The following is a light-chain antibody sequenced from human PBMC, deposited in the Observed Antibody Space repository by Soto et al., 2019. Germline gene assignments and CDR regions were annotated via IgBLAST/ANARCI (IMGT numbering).Light chain of an antibody. V-gene: IGLV2-14*01. CDR3: SSYTGSTTFV. J-gene: IGLJ1*01. Sequence: QSALTQPASVSVSPGQSITISCTGTSSDVGGYDYVSWYQQLPGKAPKLLIYDVNNRPSGVSHRFSGSKSGNTASLTISGLQAEDEADYSCSSYTGSTTFVFGTGTKVTVL. CDR1: SSDVGGYDY. CDR2: DVN.